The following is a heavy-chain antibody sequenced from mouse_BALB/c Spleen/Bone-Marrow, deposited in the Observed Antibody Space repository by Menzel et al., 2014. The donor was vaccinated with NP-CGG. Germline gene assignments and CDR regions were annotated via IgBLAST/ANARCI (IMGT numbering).Heavy chain of an antibody. V-gene: IGHV14-3*02. CDR1: GFNIKDTY. CDR3: VSYRYAWYFDV. Sequence: VQLQQSGAELVKPGASVKLSCAASGFNIKDTYMHWVKQRPEQGLEWIGRIDPANGNTKYDPKFQGKATITADTSSNTAYLQPSSLTSEDTAVYYCVSYRYAWYFDVWGAGTTVTISS. D-gene: IGHD2-14*01. J-gene: IGHJ1*01. CDR2: IDPANGNT.